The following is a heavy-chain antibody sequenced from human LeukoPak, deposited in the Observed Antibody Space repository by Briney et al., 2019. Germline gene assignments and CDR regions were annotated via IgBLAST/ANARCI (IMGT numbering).Heavy chain of an antibody. CDR2: IRGGGGST. J-gene: IGHJ4*02. CDR3: ARYCSGGNCYSGLVY. D-gene: IGHD2-15*01. Sequence: GGSLRLSCAASGFTFSTYAMTWVRQAPGRGLEWVSTIRGGGGSTYYADSVKGRFTTSRDISKNTLYLQMNNLRADDTAVYYCARYCSGGNCYSGLVYWGQGTLVAVSS. CDR1: GFTFSTYA. V-gene: IGHV3-23*01.